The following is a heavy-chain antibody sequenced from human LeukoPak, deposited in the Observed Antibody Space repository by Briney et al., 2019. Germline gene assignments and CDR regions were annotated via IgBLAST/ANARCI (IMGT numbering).Heavy chain of an antibody. D-gene: IGHD3-10*01. V-gene: IGHV3-30*02. Sequence: GGSLRLSCAASGFTFSSYGMHWVRQAPGKGLEWVAFMRYDGKNENYVDSVKGRFTISRDNSKNTLYLQMNSLRPEDTAAYFCAKARSGVSWAFDIWGQGTMVTVS. CDR3: AKARSGVSWAFDI. CDR2: MRYDGKNE. J-gene: IGHJ3*02. CDR1: GFTFSSYG.